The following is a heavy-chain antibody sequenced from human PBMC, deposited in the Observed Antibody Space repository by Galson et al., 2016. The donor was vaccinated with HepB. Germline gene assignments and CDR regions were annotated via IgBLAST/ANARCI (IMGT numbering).Heavy chain of an antibody. CDR2: ISSSGDST. CDR1: GFTFSSYA. CDR3: VTYYYDSGGYSY. J-gene: IGHJ4*02. Sequence: SLRLSCAASGFTFSSYAMSWVRQAPGKGLEWVSGISSSGDSTYYADSVKGRFTISRDNSKNTLYLQMNSLRAEDTAVYYCVTYYYDSGGYSYWGQGTLVTVSS. D-gene: IGHD3-22*01. V-gene: IGHV3-23*01.